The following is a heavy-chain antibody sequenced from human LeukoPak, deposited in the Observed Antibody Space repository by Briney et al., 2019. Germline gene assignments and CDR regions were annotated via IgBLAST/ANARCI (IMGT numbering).Heavy chain of an antibody. Sequence: SETLSLTCAVYGGSFSGYYWSWIRQPPGKGLEWIGYIYYSGSTNYNPSLKSRVTISVDTSKNQFSLKLSSVTAADTAVYYCASSDFWSGYYRHWGQGTLVTVSS. D-gene: IGHD3-3*01. CDR2: IYYSGST. CDR3: ASSDFWSGYYRH. CDR1: GGSFSGYY. J-gene: IGHJ4*02. V-gene: IGHV4-59*08.